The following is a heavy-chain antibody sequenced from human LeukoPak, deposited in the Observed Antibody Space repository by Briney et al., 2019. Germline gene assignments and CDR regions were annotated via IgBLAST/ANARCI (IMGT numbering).Heavy chain of an antibody. CDR1: GFTFSSYA. J-gene: IGHJ4*02. CDR3: AKSLWFGEMGFDC. Sequence: GGSLRLSCTASGFTFSSYAMSWVRQAPGKGLEWVSGISGSGGRTYYADSVKGRFTISRDNSKNTLSLQMNILRAEDTAVFYCAKSLWFGEMGFDCWGQGTLVTVSS. V-gene: IGHV3-23*01. D-gene: IGHD3-10*01. CDR2: ISGSGGRT.